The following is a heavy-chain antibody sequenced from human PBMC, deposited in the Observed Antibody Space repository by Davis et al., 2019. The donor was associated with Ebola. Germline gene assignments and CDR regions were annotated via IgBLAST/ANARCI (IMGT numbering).Heavy chain of an antibody. D-gene: IGHD2-2*02. V-gene: IGHV7-4-1*01. CDR1: GYSFKNYA. CDR3: ARGRYLAPVDS. Sequence: ASVKVSCKASGYSFKNYAISWVRQAPGQGLEWMGWINTNSGNPTYAQGLPGRFLFSLDTSVSTAYLEIDSLEPEDTAIYYCARGRYLAPVDSWGQGTLVTVSS. J-gene: IGHJ5*01. CDR2: INTNSGNP.